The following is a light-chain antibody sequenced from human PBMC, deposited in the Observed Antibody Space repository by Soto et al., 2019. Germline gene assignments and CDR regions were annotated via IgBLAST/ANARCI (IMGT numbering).Light chain of an antibody. Sequence: QPVLTQPASVSGSPGQSITISCTGTSSDVGAYNYVTWHQQHPGKVPKLIIYEVSNRPSGVSDRFSGSKSGNTASLTISGLQAEDEADYYCNSWTRSSTYIFGTGTKVTVL. V-gene: IGLV2-14*01. CDR2: EVS. CDR1: SSDVGAYNY. CDR3: NSWTRSSTYI. J-gene: IGLJ1*01.